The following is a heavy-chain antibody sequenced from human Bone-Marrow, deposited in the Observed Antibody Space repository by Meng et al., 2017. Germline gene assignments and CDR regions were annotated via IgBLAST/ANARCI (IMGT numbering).Heavy chain of an antibody. CDR2: ISYDGSNK. CDR3: ARVHFDY. V-gene: IGHV3-30*01. Sequence: HVRLVESGGGVVQPGRSLRLFCAASGLTFSSYAMHWVRQAPGKGLEWVAVISYDGSNKYYADSVKGRFTISRDNSKNTLYLQMNSLRAEDTAVYYCARVHFDYWGQGTLVTVSS. J-gene: IGHJ4*02. CDR1: GLTFSSYA.